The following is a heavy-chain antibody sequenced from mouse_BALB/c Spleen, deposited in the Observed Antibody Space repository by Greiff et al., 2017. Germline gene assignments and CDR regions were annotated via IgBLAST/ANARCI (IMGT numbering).Heavy chain of an antibody. CDR2: ILPGSGST. CDR1: GYTFSSYW. J-gene: IGHJ4*01. V-gene: IGHV1-9*01. Sequence: VQLHQSGAELMKPGASVKISCKATGYTFSSYWIEWVKQRPGHGLEWIGEILPGSGSTNYNEKFKGKATFTADTSSNTAYMQLSSLTSEDSAVYYCARDPGTMDYWGQGTSVTVSS. CDR3: ARDPGTMDY.